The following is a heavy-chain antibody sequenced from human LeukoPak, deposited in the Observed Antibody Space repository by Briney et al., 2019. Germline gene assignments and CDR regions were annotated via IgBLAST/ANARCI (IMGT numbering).Heavy chain of an antibody. CDR2: ISGNGGNT. D-gene: IGHD6-6*01. CDR3: AKDAISSLAVRRIDY. V-gene: IGHV3-23*01. CDR1: GFTFSNFA. J-gene: IGHJ4*02. Sequence: GGSLRLSCAASGFTFSNFAMAWVRQVPGKGPEWVSGISGNGGNTYYTDSVKGRFTVSRDNSKNTLFLLMNSLRAEDTAIYYCAKDAISSLAVRRIDYWGQGTLAAVSS.